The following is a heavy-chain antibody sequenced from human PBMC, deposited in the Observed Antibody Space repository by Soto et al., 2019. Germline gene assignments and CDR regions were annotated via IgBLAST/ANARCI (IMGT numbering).Heavy chain of an antibody. V-gene: IGHV3-30*18. CDR3: AKGGGQGFDY. Sequence: HLVESGGGLVQPGRSLRLSCAASGFPFDDYAMHWVRQSPGKGLEWVAVISYDGSNKYYADSVKGRFTISRDNSKNTLYLQMNSLRAEDTAVYYCAKGGGQGFDYWGQGTLVTVSS. CDR1: GFPFDDYA. CDR2: ISYDGSNK. J-gene: IGHJ4*02. D-gene: IGHD2-15*01.